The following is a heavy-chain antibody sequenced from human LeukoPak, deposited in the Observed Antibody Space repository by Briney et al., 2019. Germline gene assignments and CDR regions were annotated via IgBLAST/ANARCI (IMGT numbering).Heavy chain of an antibody. CDR3: ARHAYYGAKDFDY. CDR2: IYNSGST. CDR1: GGSISSYY. Sequence: PSETLSLTCTVSGGSISSYYWGWIRQPPGTGLEWIGSIYNSGSTHYNPSLKSRVTISVDTSKNQFSLKLSSVTAADTAVYYCARHAYYGAKDFDYWGQGTLVTVSS. D-gene: IGHD4-23*01. J-gene: IGHJ4*02. V-gene: IGHV4-39*01.